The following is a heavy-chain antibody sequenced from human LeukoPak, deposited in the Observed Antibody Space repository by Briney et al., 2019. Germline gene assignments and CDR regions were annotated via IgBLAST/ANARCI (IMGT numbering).Heavy chain of an antibody. Sequence: GASVTVSCKASGGTFISYAISWVRQAPGQGLEWMGGIIPIFGTANYAQKFQGRVTITADESTSTAYMELSSLRSEDTAVYYCARGGIVGASKPSNYYYYGMDVWGQGTTVTVSS. J-gene: IGHJ6*02. CDR3: ARGGIVGASKPSNYYYYGMDV. V-gene: IGHV1-69*13. CDR1: GGTFISYA. D-gene: IGHD1-26*01. CDR2: IIPIFGTA.